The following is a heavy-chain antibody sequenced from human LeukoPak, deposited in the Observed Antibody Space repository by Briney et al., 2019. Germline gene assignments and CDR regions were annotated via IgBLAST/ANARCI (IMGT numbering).Heavy chain of an antibody. J-gene: IGHJ4*02. CDR2: IYYSGST. CDR3: ASRREQWLGFDY. V-gene: IGHV4-59*08. Sequence: SETLSLTCTVSGGSISSYYWSWIRQPPGKGLEWIGYIYYSGSTNYNPSLKSRVTLSVDTSKDQFSLKLSSVTAADTAVYYCASRREQWLGFDYWGQGTLVTVSS. D-gene: IGHD6-19*01. CDR1: GGSISSYY.